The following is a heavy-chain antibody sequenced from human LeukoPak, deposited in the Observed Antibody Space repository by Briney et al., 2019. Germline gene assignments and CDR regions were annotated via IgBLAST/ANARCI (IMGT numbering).Heavy chain of an antibody. CDR2: IYYSGST. CDR1: GGSISSSSYY. CDR3: ASTTPYYYYYYMDV. Sequence: SETLSLTCTVSGGSISSSSYYWGWIRQPPGKGLEWIGSIYYSGSTYYNPSLKSRVTISVDTSKNQFSLKLSSVTAADTAVYYCASTTPYYYYYYMDVWGKGTTVTVSS. J-gene: IGHJ6*03. V-gene: IGHV4-39*01. D-gene: IGHD1-1*01.